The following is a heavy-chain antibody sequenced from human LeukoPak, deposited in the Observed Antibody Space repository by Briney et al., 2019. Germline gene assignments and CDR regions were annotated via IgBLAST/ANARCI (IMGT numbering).Heavy chain of an antibody. CDR2: ISWNSGSI. CDR1: GFTFDDYA. CDR3: AKQTEDYSGSSYGYYFDY. D-gene: IGHD3-22*01. J-gene: IGHJ4*02. Sequence: PGRSLRLSCAASGFTFDDYAMHWVRQVPGKGLEWVSGISWNSGSIGYADSVKGRFTISRDNAKNSLYLQMNSLRAEDTALYYCAKQTEDYSGSSYGYYFDYWGQGTLVTVSS. V-gene: IGHV3-9*01.